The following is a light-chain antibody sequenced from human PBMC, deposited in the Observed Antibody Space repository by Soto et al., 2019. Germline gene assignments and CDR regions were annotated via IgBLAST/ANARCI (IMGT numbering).Light chain of an antibody. CDR3: QHRNNWPAVT. CDR1: ESVAKF. CDR2: DTS. V-gene: IGKV3-11*01. Sequence: EIVLTQSPATLSLSPGERATLSFSASESVAKFLAWYQQKPGQAPRLLIYDTSNRAAGVPARFTGSGSGTDFTLTISSLEPEDFAVYFCQHRNNWPAVTFGGGTKVDI. J-gene: IGKJ4*01.